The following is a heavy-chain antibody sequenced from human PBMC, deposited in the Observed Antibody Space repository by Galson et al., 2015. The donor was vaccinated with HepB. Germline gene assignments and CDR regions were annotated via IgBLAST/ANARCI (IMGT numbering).Heavy chain of an antibody. CDR3: ARGGVGATTYYYYGMDV. V-gene: IGHV3-74*01. CDR1: GFTFSSYA. D-gene: IGHD1-26*01. Sequence: SLRLSCAASGFTFSSYAMGWVRHAPGKGLVWVSRINSDGSSTSYADSVKGRFTISRDNAKNTLYLQMNSLRAEDTAVYYCARGGVGATTYYYYGMDVWGQGTTVTVSS. CDR2: INSDGSST. J-gene: IGHJ6*02.